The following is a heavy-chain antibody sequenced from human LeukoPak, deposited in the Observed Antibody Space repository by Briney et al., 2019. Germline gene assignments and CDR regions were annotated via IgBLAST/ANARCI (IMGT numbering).Heavy chain of an antibody. Sequence: GGSLRLSCAASGFTVSSNYMSWVRQAPGKGLEWVSVIYSGGSTYYADSVKGRFTISRDNSKNTLYLQMNSLRAEDTAVYYCARAPGSSWYSHYGMDVWGQGTTVTVSS. CDR3: ARAPGSSWYSHYGMDV. CDR2: IYSGGST. J-gene: IGHJ6*02. CDR1: GFTVSSNY. D-gene: IGHD6-13*01. V-gene: IGHV3-53*01.